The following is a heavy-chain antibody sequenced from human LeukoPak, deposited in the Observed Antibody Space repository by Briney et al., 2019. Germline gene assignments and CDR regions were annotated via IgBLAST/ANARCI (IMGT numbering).Heavy chain of an antibody. Sequence: SETLSLTCTVSGGPIISYYWTWIRQPPGKGLEWIGYIYYSGNTNYNPSLKSRVTISVDTSKNQFSLKLSSVTAADTAVYYCASKILRGAFDIWGQGTMVTVSS. D-gene: IGHD4-17*01. V-gene: IGHV4-59*01. CDR1: GGPIISYY. J-gene: IGHJ3*02. CDR2: IYYSGNT. CDR3: ASKILRGAFDI.